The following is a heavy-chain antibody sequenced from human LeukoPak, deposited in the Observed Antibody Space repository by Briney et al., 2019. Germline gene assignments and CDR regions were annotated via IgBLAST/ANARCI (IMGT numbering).Heavy chain of an antibody. CDR1: GGSISSSSYF. J-gene: IGHJ3*02. CDR3: VRLVGASGAFDI. V-gene: IGHV4-39*07. CDR2: ISYTGST. D-gene: IGHD1-26*01. Sequence: SETLSLTCTVSGGSISSSSYFWAWIRQPPGNGLEWIASISYTGSTYYNPSLESRVTISVDTSKNQFSLRLSSVTAADTALYYCVRLVGASGAFDIWGHGLTVTVSS.